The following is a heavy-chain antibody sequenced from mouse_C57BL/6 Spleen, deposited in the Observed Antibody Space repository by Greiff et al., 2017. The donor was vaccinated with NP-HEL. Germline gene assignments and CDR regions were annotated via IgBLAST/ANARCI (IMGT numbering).Heavy chain of an antibody. CDR1: GYTFTSYW. CDR2: IYPGSGST. CDR3: ARWGIYDGYFYFDY. J-gene: IGHJ2*01. V-gene: IGHV1-55*01. Sequence: QVQLQQPGAELVKPGASVKMSCKASGYTFTSYWITWVKQRPGQGLEWIGDIYPGSGSTNYNEKFKSKATLTVDTSSSTAYMQLSSLTSEDSAVYYCARWGIYDGYFYFDYWGQGTTLTVSS. D-gene: IGHD2-3*01.